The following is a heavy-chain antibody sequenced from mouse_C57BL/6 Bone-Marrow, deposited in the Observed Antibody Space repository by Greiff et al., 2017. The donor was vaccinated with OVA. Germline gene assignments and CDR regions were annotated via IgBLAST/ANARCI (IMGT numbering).Heavy chain of an antibody. J-gene: IGHJ2*01. CDR2: IDPANGNT. Sequence: EVQLQQSVAELVRPGASVKLSCTASGFNIKNTYMHWVKQRPEQGLEWIGRIDPANGNTTYAPKFQGKATITADTSSNTAYLQLSSLTSEDTAIYYCANLASYYYGSSFYYFDYWGQGTTLTVSS. V-gene: IGHV14-3*01. D-gene: IGHD1-1*01. CDR1: GFNIKNTY. CDR3: ANLASYYYGSSFYYFDY.